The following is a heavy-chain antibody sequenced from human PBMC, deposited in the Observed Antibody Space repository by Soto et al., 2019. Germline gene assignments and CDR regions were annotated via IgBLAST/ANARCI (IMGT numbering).Heavy chain of an antibody. J-gene: IGHJ4*02. V-gene: IGHV1-18*01. CDR2: ISAYNGNT. CDR3: ASGPRIVGATRYFDY. D-gene: IGHD1-26*01. Sequence: GASVKVSCKASGYTFTSYGISWVRQAPGQGLEWMGWISAYNGNTNYAQKLQGRVTMTTDTSTSTAYMELRSLRSDDTAVYYCASGPRIVGATRYFDYWGQGTLVTVSS. CDR1: GYTFTSYG.